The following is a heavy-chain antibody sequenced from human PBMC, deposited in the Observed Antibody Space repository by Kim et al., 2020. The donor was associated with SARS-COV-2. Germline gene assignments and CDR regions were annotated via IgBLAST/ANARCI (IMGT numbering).Heavy chain of an antibody. V-gene: IGHV4-39*01. CDR3: ARQMSSGSYYQQNYYYGMDV. J-gene: IGHJ6*02. D-gene: IGHD3-10*01. Sequence: RVTISVDTSKNQFSLKLSSVTAADTAVYYCARQMSSGSYYQQNYYYGMDVWGQGTTVTVSS.